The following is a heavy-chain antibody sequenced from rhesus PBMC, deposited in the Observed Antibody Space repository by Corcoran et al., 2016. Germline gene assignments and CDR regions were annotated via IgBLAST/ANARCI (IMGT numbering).Heavy chain of an antibody. CDR3: ARHTTVYNRFDV. V-gene: IGHV2-1*01. D-gene: IGHD4-29*01. CDR1: GFSLTTSGMG. CDR2: IYLDDDK. Sequence: QVTLKESGPALVKPTQTLTLTCTFSGFSLTTSGMGVGWIRQPPGKTLDWLAHIYLDDDKRSNTSLKTRLTIHKDTAKNQVVLTRTNMDPVDTATYYCARHTTVYNRFDVWGPGVLVTVSS. J-gene: IGHJ5-1*01.